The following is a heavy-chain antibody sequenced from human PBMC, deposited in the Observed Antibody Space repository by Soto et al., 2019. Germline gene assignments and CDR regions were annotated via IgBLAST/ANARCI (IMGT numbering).Heavy chain of an antibody. Sequence: SETLSLTCTVSGGSISSGDYYWSWIRQHPGKGLEWIGYIYYSGSTYYNPSLKSRISISVDTSKNQFSLKLSSVTAADTAVYYCARVPTSYGDQGYYWGQGTPVTVSS. CDR1: GGSISSGDYY. CDR2: IYYSGST. V-gene: IGHV4-31*03. J-gene: IGHJ4*02. CDR3: ARVPTSYGDQGYY. D-gene: IGHD3-16*01.